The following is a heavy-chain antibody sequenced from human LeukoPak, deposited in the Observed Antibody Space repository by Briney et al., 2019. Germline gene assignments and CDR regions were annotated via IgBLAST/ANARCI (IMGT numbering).Heavy chain of an antibody. CDR2: IIPIFGTA. D-gene: IGHD3-3*01. CDR3: ARDRHDFWSGTFDY. CDR1: GGTFSSYA. J-gene: IGHJ4*02. Sequence: SVKVSCKASGGTFSSYAFSWVRQAPGQGLEWMGGIIPIFGTANYAQKFQGRVTITTDESTSTAYMELSSLRSEDTAVYYCARDRHDFWSGTFDYWGQGTLVTVSS. V-gene: IGHV1-69*05.